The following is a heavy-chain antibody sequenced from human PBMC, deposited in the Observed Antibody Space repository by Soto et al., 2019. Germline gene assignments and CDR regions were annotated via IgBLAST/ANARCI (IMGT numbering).Heavy chain of an antibody. CDR1: GFTFKNYG. CDR3: AKFPRVNYEPS. J-gene: IGHJ5*02. CDR2: LSYDGSEK. D-gene: IGHD3-3*01. V-gene: IGHV3-30*18. Sequence: VGSLRLSCVVSGFTFKNYGMHWVRQAPGKGLEWVSVLSYDGSEKDYAASVRGRFTISRDNSKNTLYLQMNSLRTEDTAIYYCAKFPRVNYEPSCGQRTLVTVSS.